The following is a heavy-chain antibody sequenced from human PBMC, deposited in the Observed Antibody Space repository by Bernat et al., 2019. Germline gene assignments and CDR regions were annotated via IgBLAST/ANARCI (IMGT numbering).Heavy chain of an antibody. V-gene: IGHV3-23*01. J-gene: IGHJ4*02. D-gene: IGHD5-12*01. Sequence: EVQLLESGGGLVQPGGSLRLSCAASGFTFSSYAMSWVRQAPGKGLEWVSAISGSGGSTYYADSVKGRFTISRDNSKNTLYLQMNSLRAEDTAVYHCAKSHSGYEKGGLDYWGQGTLVTVSS. CDR1: GFTFSSYA. CDR2: ISGSGGST. CDR3: AKSHSGYEKGGLDY.